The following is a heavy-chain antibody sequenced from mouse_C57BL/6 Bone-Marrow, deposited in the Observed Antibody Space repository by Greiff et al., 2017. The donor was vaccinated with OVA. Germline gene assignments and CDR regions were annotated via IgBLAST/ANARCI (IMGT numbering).Heavy chain of an antibody. CDR1: GYTFTSYW. J-gene: IGHJ4*01. D-gene: IGHD2-4*01. Sequence: QVQLKQPGAELVKPGASVKLSCKASGYTFTSYWMHWVKQRPGQGLEWIGMIHPNSGSTNYNEKFKSKATLTVDKSSSTAYMQLSSLTSEDSAVYYCAREIYYDYDPYAMDYWGQGTSVTVSS. CDR2: IHPNSGST. CDR3: AREIYYDYDPYAMDY. V-gene: IGHV1-64*01.